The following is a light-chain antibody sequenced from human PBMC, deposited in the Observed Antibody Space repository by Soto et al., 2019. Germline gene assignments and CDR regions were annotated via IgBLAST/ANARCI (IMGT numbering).Light chain of an antibody. CDR3: QAWDTSAVI. CDR2: QDN. CDR1: KLGDKY. J-gene: IGLJ2*01. V-gene: IGLV3-1*01. Sequence: SYELTQPPSVSVSPGQTASITCSGDKLGDKYASWYQVKPGQSPVLVIYQDNKRPSGIPERFSGSNSVTTATLTISGTQAMDEADYYCQAWDTSAVIFGGGTKLTVL.